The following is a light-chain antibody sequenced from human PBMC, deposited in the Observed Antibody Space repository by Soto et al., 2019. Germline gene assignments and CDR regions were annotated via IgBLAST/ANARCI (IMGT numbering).Light chain of an antibody. CDR3: QHYGSPLT. CDR1: QSVRSSY. J-gene: IGKJ4*01. CDR2: GAS. V-gene: IGKV3-20*01. Sequence: PGGRATLSCRASQSVRSSYLAWYQQRPGQAPRLLIFGASFRATGIPDRFSGSGSGTDFTLTISRLEPEYFAVYYCQHYGSPLTFGGGTKVEIK.